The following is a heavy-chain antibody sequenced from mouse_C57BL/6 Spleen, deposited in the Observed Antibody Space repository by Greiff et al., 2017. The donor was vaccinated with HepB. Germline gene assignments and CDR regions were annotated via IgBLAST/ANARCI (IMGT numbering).Heavy chain of an antibody. D-gene: IGHD1-1*01. CDR1: GYTFTSYG. V-gene: IGHV1-81*01. Sequence: QVHVKQSGAELARPGASVKLSCKASGYTFTSYGISWVKQRTGQGLEWIGEIYPRSGNTYYNEKFKGKATLTADKSSSTAYMELRSLTSEDSAVYFCARKGSLATDAMDYWGQGTSVTVSS. J-gene: IGHJ4*01. CDR3: ARKGSLATDAMDY. CDR2: IYPRSGNT.